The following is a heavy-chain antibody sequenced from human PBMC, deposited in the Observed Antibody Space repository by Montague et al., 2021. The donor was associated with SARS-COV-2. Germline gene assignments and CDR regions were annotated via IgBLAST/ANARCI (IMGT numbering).Heavy chain of an antibody. D-gene: IGHD1-26*01. J-gene: IGHJ4*02. CDR2: TYYRSRWSN. CDR3: ARERWAVGVSFDY. CDR1: GDSVSRNSAT. V-gene: IGHV6-1*01. Sequence: SAISGDSVSRNSATWHWIRQSPSRGLEWLGRTYYRSRWSNDYAVSVRSRIIINPDTSTNQFSLQLSSVTPEDTAVYFCARERWAVGVSFDYWGQGTLVTVSS.